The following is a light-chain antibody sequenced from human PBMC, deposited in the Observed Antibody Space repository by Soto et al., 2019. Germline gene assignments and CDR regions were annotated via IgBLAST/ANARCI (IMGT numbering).Light chain of an antibody. Sequence: QSALTQPASVSGSPGQSITISCTGTSNDVAYYNYVSWFQQHPGKAPKLMIYEVSNRPSGVSNRFSGSKSGTSASLAITGLQAEDEADYYCQSYDSSLSGYVFGTGTKVTVL. J-gene: IGLJ1*01. CDR1: SNDVAYYNY. CDR2: EVS. V-gene: IGLV2-14*01. CDR3: QSYDSSLSGYV.